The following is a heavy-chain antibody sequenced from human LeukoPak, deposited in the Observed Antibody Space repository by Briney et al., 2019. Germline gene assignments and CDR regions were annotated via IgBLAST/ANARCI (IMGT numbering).Heavy chain of an antibody. J-gene: IGHJ1*01. Sequence: QTGRSLRLSCAASGFTFGSYGMSWVRQAPGKGLEWVSFITPNADRASYADSVKGRFTISRDNPRNTLYMQMNSLRDEDTAVYYCAIMHGYYDGSGYWVQWGQGTLVTVSS. CDR3: AIMHGYYDGSGYWVQ. CDR2: ITPNADRA. CDR1: GFTFGSYG. V-gene: IGHV3-23*01. D-gene: IGHD3-22*01.